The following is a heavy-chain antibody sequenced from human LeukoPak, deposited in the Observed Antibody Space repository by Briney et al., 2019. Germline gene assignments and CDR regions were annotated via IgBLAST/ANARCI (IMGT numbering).Heavy chain of an antibody. V-gene: IGHV3-49*04. CDR3: TRGARWYDSSGYYPGY. CDR1: GFTFSSYA. D-gene: IGHD3-22*01. Sequence: GGSLRLSCAASGFTFSSYAMSWVRQAPGKGLEWVGFIRSKAYGGTTEYAASVKGRFTISRDDSKSIAYLQMNSLKTEDTAVYYCTRGARWYDSSGYYPGYWGQGTLVTVSS. J-gene: IGHJ4*02. CDR2: IRSKAYGGTT.